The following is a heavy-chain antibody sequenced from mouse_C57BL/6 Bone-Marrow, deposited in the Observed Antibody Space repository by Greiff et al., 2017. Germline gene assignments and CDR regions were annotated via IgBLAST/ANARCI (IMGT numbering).Heavy chain of an antibody. CDR3: ARSRTGGYYVDY. V-gene: IGHV14-2*01. CDR2: IDPEDGET. Sequence: VQLQQSGAELVKPGASVKLSCTASGFTIKDYYMHWVKPRTEQGLEWIGRIDPEDGETKYAPKFQGKATITADTSSDTAYRQLSSLTSEDTAVYDCARSRTGGYYVDYWGQGTTLTVSA. D-gene: IGHD4-1*01. J-gene: IGHJ2*01. CDR1: GFTIKDYY.